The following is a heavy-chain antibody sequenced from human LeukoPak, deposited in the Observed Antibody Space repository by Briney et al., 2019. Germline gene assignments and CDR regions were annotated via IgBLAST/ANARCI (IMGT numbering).Heavy chain of an antibody. J-gene: IGHJ4*02. D-gene: IGHD3-3*01. Sequence: SETLSLTCTVSGGSISSGDYYWSWIRQPPGKGLEWIGYIYYSGSTYYNPSLKSRVTISVDTSKNQFSLKLGSVTAADTAVYYCARTDSHYYFDYWGQGTLVTVSS. V-gene: IGHV4-30-4*08. CDR2: IYYSGST. CDR3: ARTDSHYYFDY. CDR1: GGSISSGDYY.